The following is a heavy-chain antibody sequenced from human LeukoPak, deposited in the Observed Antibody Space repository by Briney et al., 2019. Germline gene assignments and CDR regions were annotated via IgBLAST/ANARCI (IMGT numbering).Heavy chain of an antibody. CDR1: GFTFSSYA. Sequence: GRSLRLSCAASGFTFSSYAMHWVRQAPGKGLEWVAVISYDGSNKYYADSVKGRFTISRDNAKNSLYLQMNSLRAEDTAVYYCARDYCSSTSCYMRSRFDYWGQGTLVTVSS. CDR3: ARDYCSSTSCYMRSRFDY. V-gene: IGHV3-30-3*01. D-gene: IGHD2-2*02. J-gene: IGHJ4*02. CDR2: ISYDGSNK.